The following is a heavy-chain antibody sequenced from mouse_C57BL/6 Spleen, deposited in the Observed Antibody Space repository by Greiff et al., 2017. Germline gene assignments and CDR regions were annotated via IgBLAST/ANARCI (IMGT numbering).Heavy chain of an antibody. CDR2: ISYSGST. Sequence: EVKLVESGPGLAKPSQTLSLTCSVTGYSITSAYWNWIRKFPGNKLEYMGYISYSGSTYYNPSLKSRISITRDKSKNQYYLQLNSVTTEDTATYYCARFPYDWAMDYWGQGTSVTVSS. CDR1: GYSITSAY. CDR3: ARFPYDWAMDY. V-gene: IGHV3-8*01. J-gene: IGHJ4*01. D-gene: IGHD2-4*01.